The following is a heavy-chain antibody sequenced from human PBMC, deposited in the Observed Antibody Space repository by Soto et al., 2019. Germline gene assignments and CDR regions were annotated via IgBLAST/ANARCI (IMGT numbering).Heavy chain of an antibody. CDR3: AKDFFPASYYYDSGAFDI. CDR2: ISGSGGST. V-gene: IGHV3-23*01. Sequence: PGGSLRLSCAASGFTFSSYAMSWVRQAPGKGLEWVSAISGSGGSTYYADSVKGRFTISRDNSKNTLYLQMNSLRAEDTAVYYCAKDFFPASYYYDSGAFDIWGQGTVVTVSS. D-gene: IGHD3-10*01. J-gene: IGHJ3*02. CDR1: GFTFSSYA.